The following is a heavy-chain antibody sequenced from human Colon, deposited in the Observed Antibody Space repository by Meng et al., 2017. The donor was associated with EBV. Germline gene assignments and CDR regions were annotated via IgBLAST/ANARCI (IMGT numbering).Heavy chain of an antibody. CDR3: ARGGYYSFDY. J-gene: IGHJ4*02. Sequence: HAPLPHASPRLLNPSETLSLPCAASGGSISTVYLWTWVRQSPGKGLKWIGEIYHSGSTNYNPSLKSRVTISVDKSKNQFSLKLTSVTAADTAAYYCARGGYYSFDYWGQRTLVTVSS. CDR1: GGSISTVYL. D-gene: IGHD5-18*01. CDR2: IYHSGST. V-gene: IGHV4-4*02.